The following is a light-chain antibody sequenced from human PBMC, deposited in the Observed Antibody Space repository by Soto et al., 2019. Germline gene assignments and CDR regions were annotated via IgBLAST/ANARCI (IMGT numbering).Light chain of an antibody. Sequence: EIVLTQSPATLSLSPGERATLSCRASQSVSSYLAWYQQKPGQAPRLLIYDASNRATGIPARFSGSGSGTDFTLTISSLETEDFAVYYCQHRSNWPPWTFGQGNKVEIK. CDR3: QHRSNWPPWT. J-gene: IGKJ1*01. V-gene: IGKV3-11*01. CDR2: DAS. CDR1: QSVSSY.